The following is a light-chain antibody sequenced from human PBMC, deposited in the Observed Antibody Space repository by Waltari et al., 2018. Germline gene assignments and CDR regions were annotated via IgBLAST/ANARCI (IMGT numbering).Light chain of an antibody. CDR3: QQYYSTPPT. Sequence: DIVMTPSPDSLAVSLGAMATINCKSSKRLLSRSDSKNFLAWYQQKPGHSPKLLIHWASTRESGVPDRFSGSGSGTDFTLTISTLQGEDVAVYFCQQYYSTPPTFGQGTKVDIK. CDR2: WAS. V-gene: IGKV4-1*01. CDR1: KRLLSRSDSKNF. J-gene: IGKJ1*01.